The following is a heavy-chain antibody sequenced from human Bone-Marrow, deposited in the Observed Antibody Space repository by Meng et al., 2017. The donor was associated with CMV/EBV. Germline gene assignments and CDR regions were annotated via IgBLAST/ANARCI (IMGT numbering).Heavy chain of an antibody. D-gene: IGHD2-2*01. CDR3: ARAKGCSSTRCYHIDYYYGMDV. CDR1: GGTFSSYA. Sequence: SVKVACQASGGTFSSYAISWMRKAPGQGLEWMGGIIPMFGTANYAQKFQGRVTITTDESTSTASMEMSRLRSEDKAVYYGARAKGCSSTRCYHIDYYYGMDVWGQGTTVTVSS. V-gene: IGHV1-69*05. CDR2: IIPMFGTA. J-gene: IGHJ6*02.